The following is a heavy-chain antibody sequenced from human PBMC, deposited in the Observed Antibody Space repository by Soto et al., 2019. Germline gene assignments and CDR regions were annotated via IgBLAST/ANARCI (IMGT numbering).Heavy chain of an antibody. CDR3: ARDVKGDSSGWPYYYYYYGMDV. D-gene: IGHD6-19*01. V-gene: IGHV3-48*02. Sequence: GGSLRLSCAASGFTFSSYSMNWVRQAPGKGLEWVSYISSSSSTIYYADSVKGRFTISRDNAKNSLYLQMNSLRDEDTAVYYCARDVKGDSSGWPYYYYYYGMDVWGQGTTVTVSS. CDR2: ISSSSSTI. CDR1: GFTFSSYS. J-gene: IGHJ6*02.